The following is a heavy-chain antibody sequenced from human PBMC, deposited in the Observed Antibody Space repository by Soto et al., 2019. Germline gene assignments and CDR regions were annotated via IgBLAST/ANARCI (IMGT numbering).Heavy chain of an antibody. J-gene: IGHJ6*03. V-gene: IGHV3-48*01. Sequence: GGSLRLSCAASGFTFSTYNMNWVRQAPGKGLEWVSYISSSGGTISYADSVKGRFTTSRDNAKNSLYLQMNSLRAEDTAVYFCARCVYSYGRGWDYTHIDVWGKETALTVS. CDR2: ISSSGGTI. CDR1: GFTFSTYN. CDR3: ARCVYSYGRGWDYTHIDV. D-gene: IGHD5-18*01.